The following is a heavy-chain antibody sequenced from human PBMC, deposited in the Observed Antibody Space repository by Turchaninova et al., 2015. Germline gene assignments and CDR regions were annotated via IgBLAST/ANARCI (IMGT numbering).Heavy chain of an antibody. J-gene: IGHJ4*02. Sequence: EVQLVVSGGGLVTPGGVLGLSCACFGFTFRVHYMDGIRQAPGKGLEWVGRSRSKANGYTTEYAASVKGRFTISRDDSENSVHLQMNSLETDDTGVYYCTKGRPGSISDCWGPGTLVTVSS. CDR3: TKGRPGSISDC. CDR1: GFTFRVHY. D-gene: IGHD6-6*01. CDR2: SRSKANGYTT. V-gene: IGHV3-72*01.